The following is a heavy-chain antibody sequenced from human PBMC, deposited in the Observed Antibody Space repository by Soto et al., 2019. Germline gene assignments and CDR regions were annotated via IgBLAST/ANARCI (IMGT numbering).Heavy chain of an antibody. CDR2: ISSSGGST. V-gene: IGHV3-23*01. D-gene: IGHD6-19*01. Sequence: EVQLLESGGGLVQPGGSLRLSCAASGFTFSSYAMSWVRQAPGKGLEWVSAISSSGGSTDYADSVKGRFTISRDNSKNTLYLQMNSLRAEDTAVYYCAKYPSSGWYLDPFDYWGQGTLVTVSS. CDR3: AKYPSSGWYLDPFDY. J-gene: IGHJ4*02. CDR1: GFTFSSYA.